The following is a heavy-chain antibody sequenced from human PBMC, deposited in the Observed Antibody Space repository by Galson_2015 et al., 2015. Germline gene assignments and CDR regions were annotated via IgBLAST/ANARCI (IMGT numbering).Heavy chain of an antibody. CDR1: FFPFLPSP. V-gene: IGHV3-30*01. CDR3: ARGRDCRGGSCYSDY. D-gene: IGHD2-15*01. J-gene: IGHJ4*02. CDR2: ILYDGNNE. Sequence: SFSSSFFPFLPSPLPFFLPSFGKGLEWVTLILYDGNNEYYADSVKGRFTISRDNSKNTLYLQMNSLRAEDTAVYYCARGRDCRGGSCYSDYWGQGTLVTVSS.